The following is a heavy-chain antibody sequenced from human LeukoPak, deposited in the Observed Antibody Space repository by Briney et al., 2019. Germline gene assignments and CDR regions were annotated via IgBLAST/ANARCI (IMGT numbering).Heavy chain of an antibody. CDR3: ARARWDGSGYYFDY. CDR2: IYYSGST. V-gene: IGHV4-59*06. Sequence: SETLSLTCTVSGGSISSHYWSWIRQPPGKGLEWIGYIYYSGSTYYNPSLKSRVTTSVDTSKNQFSLKVSSVTAADTAVYYCARARWDGSGYYFDYWGQGTLVTVSS. D-gene: IGHD3-22*01. CDR1: GGSISSHY. J-gene: IGHJ4*02.